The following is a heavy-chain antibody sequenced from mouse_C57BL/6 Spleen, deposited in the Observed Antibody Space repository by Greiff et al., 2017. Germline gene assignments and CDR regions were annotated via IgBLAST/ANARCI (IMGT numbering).Heavy chain of an antibody. D-gene: IGHD1-1*02. V-gene: IGHV1-4*01. CDR2: INPSSGYT. J-gene: IGHJ1*03. Sequence: VQLQQSGAELARPGASVKMSCKASGYTFTSYTMHWVKQRPGQGLEWIGYINPSSGYTKYNQKFKDKATLTADKSSSTAYMQLSSLTSDDSAVYYCARRDITMWYVDVWGTGTTVTVSA. CDR3: ARRDITMWYVDV. CDR1: GYTFTSYT.